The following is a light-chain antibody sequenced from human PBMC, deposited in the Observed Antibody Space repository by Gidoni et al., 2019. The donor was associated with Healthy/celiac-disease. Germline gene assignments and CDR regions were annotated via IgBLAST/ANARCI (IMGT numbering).Light chain of an antibody. CDR1: QGISSY. Sequence: DIQLNQSPSFLSASVGDRVTITCWASQGISSYLAWYQQKPGKAPKLLIYAASTLQSGVPSRFSGSGSGTEFTLTISSLQPEDFATYYCQQLNSYPLTFGGGTKVEIK. CDR2: AAS. CDR3: QQLNSYPLT. V-gene: IGKV1-9*01. J-gene: IGKJ4*01.